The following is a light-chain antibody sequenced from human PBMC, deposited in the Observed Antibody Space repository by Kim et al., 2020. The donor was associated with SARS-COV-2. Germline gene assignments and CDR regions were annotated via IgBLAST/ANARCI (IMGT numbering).Light chain of an antibody. CDR1: QSLLDTSNSKNY. CDR2: WAS. CDR3: QQYYTAPFT. J-gene: IGKJ3*01. V-gene: IGKV4-1*01. Sequence: DIVMTQSPDSLAVSLGERATIKCKSSQSLLDTSNSKNYVAWYQEKPGQPPQLLIYWASVRETGVPDRFSGSGSGTDFTLTISSLQAEDVAVYYCQQYYTAPFTFGPGTKVDIK.